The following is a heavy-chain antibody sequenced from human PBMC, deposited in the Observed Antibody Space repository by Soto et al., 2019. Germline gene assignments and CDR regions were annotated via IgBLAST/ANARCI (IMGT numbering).Heavy chain of an antibody. CDR1: GGTFSSYT. CDR2: IIPILGIA. Sequence: QVQLVQSGAEVKKPGSSVKVSCKASGGTFSSYTISWVRQAPGQGLEWMGRIIPILGIANYAQKFQGRVTITADKSTSTAYMELSSLRSEDTAMYYCARVWPAATGALDYWGQGTLVTVSS. V-gene: IGHV1-69*02. D-gene: IGHD2-2*01. J-gene: IGHJ4*02. CDR3: ARVWPAATGALDY.